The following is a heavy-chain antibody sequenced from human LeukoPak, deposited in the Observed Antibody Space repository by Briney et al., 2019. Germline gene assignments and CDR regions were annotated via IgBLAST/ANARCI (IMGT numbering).Heavy chain of an antibody. Sequence: SETLSLTCTVSGGSISSSSYHWGWIRQPPGKGLEWIGSIYYSGNTYYNPSLNSRVTISIDTSKNQFSLRLDSVTAADTAVYYCARDYYGSGSYYLKPSNYYYYMDVWGKGTTVTVSS. J-gene: IGHJ6*03. D-gene: IGHD3-10*01. CDR2: IYYSGNT. V-gene: IGHV4-39*01. CDR1: GGSISSSSYH. CDR3: ARDYYGSGSYYLKPSNYYYYMDV.